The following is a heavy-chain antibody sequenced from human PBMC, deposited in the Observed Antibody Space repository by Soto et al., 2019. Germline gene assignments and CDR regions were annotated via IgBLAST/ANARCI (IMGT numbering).Heavy chain of an antibody. D-gene: IGHD5-18*01. CDR1: GFTFSSYG. Sequence: PVGSLRLSCAASGFTFSSYGMHWVRQAPGKGLEWVAVISYDGSNKYYADSVKGRFTISRDNSKNTLYLQMNSLRAEDTAVYYCAKEGSGSSYGYFDYWGQGTLVTVSS. CDR2: ISYDGSNK. J-gene: IGHJ4*02. V-gene: IGHV3-30*18. CDR3: AKEGSGSSYGYFDY.